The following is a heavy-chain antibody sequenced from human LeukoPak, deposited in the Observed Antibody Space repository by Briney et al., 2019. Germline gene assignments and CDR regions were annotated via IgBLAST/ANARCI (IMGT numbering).Heavy chain of an antibody. CDR1: GFSFRNYW. Sequence: GGSLRLSCAASGFSFRNYWMHWVRQAPGKGPIWVSRIRSAGGDTNYADSVKGRFTISRENARNTVYLQMSSLRVEDTAVYYCARDLIAGSGSLDYWGRGILVTVSS. J-gene: IGHJ4*02. CDR3: ARDLIAGSGSLDY. D-gene: IGHD3-10*01. CDR2: IRSAGGDT. V-gene: IGHV3-74*01.